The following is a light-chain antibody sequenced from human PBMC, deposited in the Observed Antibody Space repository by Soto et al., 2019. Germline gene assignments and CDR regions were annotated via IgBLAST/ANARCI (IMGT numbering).Light chain of an antibody. Sequence: EIVLTQSPGTLSVSPGDRVTLSCRASQSISIHLAWYQHKPGQAPRLLIHGASTRATGVPARISGSGSGTEFTLTISSLQSEDFAVYSCQQFCNWPWTFGQGTKVYIK. CDR3: QQFCNWPWT. CDR1: QSISIH. V-gene: IGKV3D-15*01. CDR2: GAS. J-gene: IGKJ1*01.